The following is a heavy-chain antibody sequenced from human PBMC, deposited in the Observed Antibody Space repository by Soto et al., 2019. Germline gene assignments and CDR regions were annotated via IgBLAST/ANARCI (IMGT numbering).Heavy chain of an antibody. CDR3: ARDQYASTSPPAPTNY. CDR1: GYTFTSYG. D-gene: IGHD2-2*01. J-gene: IGHJ4*02. CDR2: ISAYNGNT. V-gene: IGHV1-18*01. Sequence: ASVKVSSKGSGYTFTSYGISWVRQAPGQGLEWMGWISAYNGNTNYAQKLQGRVTMTTDTSTSTAYMELRSLRSDDTAVYYCARDQYASTSPPAPTNYWGQGTLVTVSS.